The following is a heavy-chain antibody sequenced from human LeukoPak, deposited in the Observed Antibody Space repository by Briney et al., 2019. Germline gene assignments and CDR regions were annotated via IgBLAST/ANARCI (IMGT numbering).Heavy chain of an antibody. CDR3: ARGQVAGEFDY. V-gene: IGHV4-59*01. D-gene: IGHD6-19*01. J-gene: IGHJ4*02. CDR2: IYYSGST. Sequence: PSETLSLTCTVSGGSISSYYWSWIRQPPGQGLEWIGYIYYSGSTNYNPSLKSRVTISVDTSKNQFSLKLSSVTAADTAVYYCARGQVAGEFDYWGQGTLVTVSS. CDR1: GGSISSYY.